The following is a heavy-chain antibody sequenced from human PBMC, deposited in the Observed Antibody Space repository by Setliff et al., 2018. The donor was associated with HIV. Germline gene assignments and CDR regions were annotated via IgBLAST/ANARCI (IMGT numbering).Heavy chain of an antibody. CDR1: GASFSGYY. Sequence: SETLSLTCAVYGASFSGYYWSWIRQPPGKGLEWIGTTYYDGSTIYNPSLNSRVTMSVDTSKNQFSLTLRSLTAADTAVHYCGRWGHGYNSYDHWGQGTLVTVSS. CDR2: TYYDGST. CDR3: GRWGHGYNSYDH. D-gene: IGHD5-12*01. V-gene: IGHV4-34*01. J-gene: IGHJ4*02.